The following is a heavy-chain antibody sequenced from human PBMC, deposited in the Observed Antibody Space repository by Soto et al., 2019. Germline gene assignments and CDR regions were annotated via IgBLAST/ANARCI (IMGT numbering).Heavy chain of an antibody. CDR1: GGSISSYY. J-gene: IGHJ4*02. Sequence: ETLSLTCTVSGGSISSYYWSWIRQPPGKGLEWIGSIYYSGSTYYNPSLKSRVTISVDTSKNQFSLKLSSVTAADTAVYYCARQGTKRYCSGGSCSPGRFDYWGQGTLVTVSS. D-gene: IGHD2-15*01. CDR3: ARQGTKRYCSGGSCSPGRFDY. CDR2: IYYSGST. V-gene: IGHV4-39*01.